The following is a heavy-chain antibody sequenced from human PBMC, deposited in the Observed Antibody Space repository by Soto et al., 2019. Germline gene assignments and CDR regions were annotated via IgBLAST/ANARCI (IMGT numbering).Heavy chain of an antibody. CDR2: IYYTGST. CDR1: GDSISSGAYY. CDR3: ARLVTGLAAAALPDY. D-gene: IGHD6-13*01. Sequence: QLQLQESGPGLVKPSETLSLTCTVSGDSISSGAYYWGWIRQPPGKGLEWIGSIYYTGSTYYSPSLKSRLTIAMDTAKNQFSLKLSSVTAADTAVYYFARLVTGLAAAALPDYWGQGTLVTVSS. J-gene: IGHJ4*02. V-gene: IGHV4-39*01.